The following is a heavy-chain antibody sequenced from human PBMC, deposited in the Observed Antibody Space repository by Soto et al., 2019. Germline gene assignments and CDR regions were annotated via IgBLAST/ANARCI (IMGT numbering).Heavy chain of an antibody. CDR2: IYYSGST. V-gene: IGHV4-59*08. D-gene: IGHD5-18*01. CDR1: GGSISSYY. J-gene: IGHJ6*02. CDR3: SGQYSFGSYGMDV. Sequence: PSETLSLTCTVSGGSISSYYWSWIRQPPVKGLEWIGYIYYSGSTNYNPSLKSRVTISVDTSKNQFSLKLSSVTAADTAVYYCSGQYSFGSYGMDVWGQGTTVTVSS.